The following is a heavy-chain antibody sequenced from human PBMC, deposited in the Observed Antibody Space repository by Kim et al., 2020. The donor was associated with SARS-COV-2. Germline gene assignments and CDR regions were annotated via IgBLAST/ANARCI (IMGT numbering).Heavy chain of an antibody. CDR3: ARDRAKYYYDSSGYSWFDP. CDR1: GGSISSYY. V-gene: IGHV4-59*01. J-gene: IGHJ5*02. Sequence: SETLSLTCTVSGGSISSYYWSWIRQPPGKGLEWIGYIYYSGSTNYNPSLKSRVTISVDTSKNQFSLKLSSVTAADTAVYYCARDRAKYYYDSSGYSWFDPWGQGTLVTVSS. D-gene: IGHD3-22*01. CDR2: IYYSGST.